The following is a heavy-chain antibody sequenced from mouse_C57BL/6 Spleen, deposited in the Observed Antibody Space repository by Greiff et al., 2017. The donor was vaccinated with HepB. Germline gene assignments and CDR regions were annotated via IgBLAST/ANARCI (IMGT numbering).Heavy chain of an antibody. Sequence: QVQLQQSGAELVKPGASVKISCKASGYAFSSYWMNWVKQRPGKGLEWIGQIYPGDGDTNYNGKFKGKATLTADKSSSTAYMQLSSLTSEDSAVYFCARSGADGYYLRWYFDVWGTGTTVTVSS. V-gene: IGHV1-80*01. J-gene: IGHJ1*03. CDR2: IYPGDGDT. CDR1: GYAFSSYW. CDR3: ARSGADGYYLRWYFDV. D-gene: IGHD2-3*01.